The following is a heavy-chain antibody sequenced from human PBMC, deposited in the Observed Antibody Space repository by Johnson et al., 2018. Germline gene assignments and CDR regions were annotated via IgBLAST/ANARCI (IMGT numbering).Heavy chain of an antibody. J-gene: IGHJ6*02. V-gene: IGHV3-11*06. Sequence: QVQLVQSGGGLVKPGGSLRLSCAASGFIFSDYYMSWIRQAPGKGLEWVSSISSSSSYIYYADSVKGRFTISGDNAKNSLYRQMNRLRAEDPAVYYCARQRPPSREIAPAIFGVGLRPYGMDVWGQGTTVTVSS. CDR2: ISSSSSYI. CDR3: ARQRPPSREIAPAIFGVGLRPYGMDV. CDR1: GFIFSDYY. D-gene: IGHD3-3*01.